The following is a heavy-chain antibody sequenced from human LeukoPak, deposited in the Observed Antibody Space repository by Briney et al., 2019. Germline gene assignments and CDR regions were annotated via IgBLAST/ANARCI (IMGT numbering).Heavy chain of an antibody. CDR1: GFTFSSYG. D-gene: IGHD2-15*01. CDR3: AKGWRSYGMDV. Sequence: GRSLRLSCAASGFTFSSYGMHWVRQAPGKGLDWVAVISYDGSNKYYADSVKGRFTISRDNSKNTLYLQMNSLRAEDTAVYYCAKGWRSYGMDVWGQGTTVTVSS. V-gene: IGHV3-30*18. J-gene: IGHJ6*02. CDR2: ISYDGSNK.